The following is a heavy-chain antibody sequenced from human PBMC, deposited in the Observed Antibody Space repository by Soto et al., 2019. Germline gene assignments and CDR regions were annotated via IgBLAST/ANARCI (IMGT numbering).Heavy chain of an antibody. CDR3: ASVILLLLGRINHGYTR. Sequence: QVQLVQSGAEVKKPESSVKVSCKAPGGTFSTYAISWVRQAPGQGLEWMGGIIPMFGTANYAQRFQDRVTITAEESTNTVHMERMRLRSEYTAVYFWASVILLLLGRINHGYTRWGQGPLVTVSS. CDR2: IIPMFGTA. CDR1: GGTFSTYA. J-gene: IGHJ4*02. D-gene: IGHD3-16*02. V-gene: IGHV1-69*12.